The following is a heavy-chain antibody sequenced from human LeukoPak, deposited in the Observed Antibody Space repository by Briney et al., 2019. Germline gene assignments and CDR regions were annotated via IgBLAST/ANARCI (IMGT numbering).Heavy chain of an antibody. Sequence: PAETLSLTRTVSGGSISSGLYYWSWIPQPAGKGLEWIGRIYTSGSTNYNPSLKSRVTISLDTSKNQFSLKLSSVTAADTAVYYYATKRPWGLSRYFDYWGQGTLVTVSS. V-gene: IGHV4-61*02. CDR1: GGSISSGLYY. CDR3: ATKRPWGLSRYFDY. CDR2: IYTSGST. J-gene: IGHJ4*02. D-gene: IGHD7-27*01.